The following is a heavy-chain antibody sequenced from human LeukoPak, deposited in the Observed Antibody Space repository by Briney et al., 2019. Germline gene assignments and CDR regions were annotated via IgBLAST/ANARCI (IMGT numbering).Heavy chain of an antibody. D-gene: IGHD5-24*01. V-gene: IGHV4-34*01. CDR3: TRGGDDYTIGPNY. CDR2: INHSGST. Sequence: SETLSLTCAVYGGSFSGYYWSWIRQPPGKGLEWIGEINHSGSTNYNPSLKSRVTISVDTSKNHFSLKLSSVTAADTAVYYGTRGGDDYTIGPNYWVQGTLVTVSS. J-gene: IGHJ4*02. CDR1: GGSFSGYY.